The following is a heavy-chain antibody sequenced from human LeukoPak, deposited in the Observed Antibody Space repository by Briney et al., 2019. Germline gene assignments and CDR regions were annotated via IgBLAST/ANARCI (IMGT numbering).Heavy chain of an antibody. Sequence: GGSLRLSFAASGFTFISYAMSWVRQAPSKGREGVSAISGSGGSTYYADSVKGRFTIPRDNSKNTLYLQMNSLRAEDTAVYYCAKDKEYSSSKFDYWGQGTLVTVSS. CDR2: ISGSGGST. CDR1: GFTFISYA. V-gene: IGHV3-23*01. CDR3: AKDKEYSSSKFDY. J-gene: IGHJ4*02. D-gene: IGHD6-6*01.